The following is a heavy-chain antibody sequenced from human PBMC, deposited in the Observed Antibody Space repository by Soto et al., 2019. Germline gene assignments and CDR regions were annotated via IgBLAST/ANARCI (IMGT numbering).Heavy chain of an antibody. J-gene: IGHJ3*02. CDR3: ARSEGILVFGVFFGDAFDI. D-gene: IGHD3-10*01. Sequence: PSESLSLTCTVSVCSISSSSYYWGCRPQPPGEGQWWVGSNYCIGTSYYNSFRKSLTILSVNTSNNQFFLMLSAMTAADTAVYYCARSEGILVFGVFFGDAFDIWGQGTMVTVS. V-gene: IGHV4-39*01. CDR2: NYCIGTS. CDR1: VCSISSSSYY.